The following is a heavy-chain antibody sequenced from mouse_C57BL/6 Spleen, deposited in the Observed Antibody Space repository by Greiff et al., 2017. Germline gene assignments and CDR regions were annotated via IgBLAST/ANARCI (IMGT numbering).Heavy chain of an antibody. CDR1: GYTFTSYW. V-gene: IGHV1-7*01. CDR2: INPSSGYT. CDR3: ASEGIYEGGYFDD. J-gene: IGHJ2*01. D-gene: IGHD2-3*01. Sequence: QVQLQQSGAELAKPGASVKLSCKASGYTFTSYWMHWVKQRPGQGLEWIGYINPSSGYTKYHPKFKGQATLPTDKSSSTAYMQLSSLTYEDSAVYYGASEGIYEGGYFDDWGKGTTLTVSS.